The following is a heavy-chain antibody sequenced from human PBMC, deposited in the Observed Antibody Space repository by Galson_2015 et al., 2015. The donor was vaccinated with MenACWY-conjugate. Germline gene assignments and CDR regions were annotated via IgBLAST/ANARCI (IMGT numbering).Heavy chain of an antibody. CDR1: GGSISSYY. V-gene: IGHV4-39*07. Sequence: ETLSLTCTVSGGSISSYYWGWIRQPPGKGLEWIGSIYYSGSTYYNPSLKSRVTISVDTSKNQFSLKLSSVTAADTAVYYCARDLWELRWFDPWGQGTLVTVSS. CDR3: ARDLWELRWFDP. CDR2: IYYSGST. D-gene: IGHD1-26*01. J-gene: IGHJ5*02.